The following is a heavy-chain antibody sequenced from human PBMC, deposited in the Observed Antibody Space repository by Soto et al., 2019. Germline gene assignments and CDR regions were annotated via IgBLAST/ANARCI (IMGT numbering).Heavy chain of an antibody. CDR3: ARGWGLMPRAFDY. CDR2: INHSGST. Sequence: SETLSLTCAVYGGSFSGYYWSWIRQPPGQGLAWIGEINHSGSTNYNPSLKSRVTISVYTSKNQFSLKLSSVTAADTAVYYCARGWGLMPRAFDYWGQGTLVTVSS. V-gene: IGHV4-34*01. J-gene: IGHJ4*02. CDR1: GGSFSGYY. D-gene: IGHD7-27*01.